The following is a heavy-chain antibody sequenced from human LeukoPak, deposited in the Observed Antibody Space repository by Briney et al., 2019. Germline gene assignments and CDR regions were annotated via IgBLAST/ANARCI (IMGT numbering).Heavy chain of an antibody. D-gene: IGHD5-12*01. V-gene: IGHV3-30*18. Sequence: PGRSLRLSCAASGFTFSSYGMHWVCQAPGKGLEWVAVISYDGSNKYYADSVKGRFTISRDNSKNTLYLQMNSLRAEDTAVYYCAKGGYDFGHFDYWGQGTLVTVSS. CDR1: GFTFSSYG. J-gene: IGHJ4*02. CDR3: AKGGYDFGHFDY. CDR2: ISYDGSNK.